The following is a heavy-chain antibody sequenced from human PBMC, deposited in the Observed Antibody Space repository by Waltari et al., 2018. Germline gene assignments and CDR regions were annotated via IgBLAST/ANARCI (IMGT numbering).Heavy chain of an antibody. J-gene: IGHJ6*02. CDR3: ATDIPPYYDILTGYFGRMDV. Sequence: QVQLVQSGAEVKKPGASVKVSCKVSGYTLTELSMHWVRQAPGKGLEWMGGCDPEDGETIYAQKFQGRVTMTEDTSTDTAYMELSSLRSEDTAVYYCATDIPPYYDILTGYFGRMDVWGQGTTVTVSS. CDR2: CDPEDGET. V-gene: IGHV1-24*01. D-gene: IGHD3-9*01. CDR1: GYTLTELS.